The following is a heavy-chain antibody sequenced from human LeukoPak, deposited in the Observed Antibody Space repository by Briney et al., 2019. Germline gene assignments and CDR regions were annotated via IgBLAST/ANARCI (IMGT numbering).Heavy chain of an antibody. Sequence: SETLSLTCAVYGGSFSGYYWSWIRQPPGKGLEWIGEINHSGSTNYNPSLKSRVTISVDTSKNQFSLKLSSVTAADTAVYYCARARVLLWFGELLRGLYNWFDPWGQGTLVTVSS. CDR1: GGSFSGYY. CDR2: INHSGST. D-gene: IGHD3-10*01. J-gene: IGHJ5*02. V-gene: IGHV4-34*01. CDR3: ARARVLLWFGELLRGLYNWFDP.